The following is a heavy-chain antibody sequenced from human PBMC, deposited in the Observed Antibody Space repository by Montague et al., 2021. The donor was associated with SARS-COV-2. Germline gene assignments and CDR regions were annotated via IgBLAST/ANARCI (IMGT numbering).Heavy chain of an antibody. J-gene: IGHJ6*02. Sequence: TLSLTCTVSGGSISSGGYYWSWIRQPPGKGLEWIGYIYYSGSTYYNSSLKSRVTISVDTSKNQFSLKLSSVTAADTAVYYCARDPLKITIFGMENYYYYGMDVWGQGTTVTVSS. D-gene: IGHD3-3*01. CDR1: GGSISSGGYY. CDR3: ARDPLKITIFGMENYYYYGMDV. CDR2: IYYSGST. V-gene: IGHV4-31*03.